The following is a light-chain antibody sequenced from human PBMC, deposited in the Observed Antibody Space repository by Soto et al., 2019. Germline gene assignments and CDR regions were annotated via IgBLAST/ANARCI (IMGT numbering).Light chain of an antibody. CDR3: QQATNFPV. V-gene: IGKV1-12*01. CDR2: AVS. CDR1: QGISNW. J-gene: IGKJ1*01. Sequence: DIHMTQSPSSVSASVGDRVTITCRASQGISNWFAWYQHKPGKAPRLLIYAVSSLKSGVPSRFSDCSTRTDFTLTISSRQPEDVRTYYCQQATNFPVFGQGTKVEIK.